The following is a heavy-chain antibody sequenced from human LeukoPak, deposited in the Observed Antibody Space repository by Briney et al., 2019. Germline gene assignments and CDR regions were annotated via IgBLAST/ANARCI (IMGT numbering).Heavy chain of an antibody. Sequence: ASVKVPCRASEYTFTAYYMHWVRQAPGQGLEWMGWINPNNGGTNYAQKFQDRVTMTRDTSISTAYMELRRLRSDDTAVYFCAILGAYDSSGYFCYSGMDVWGQGTTVTVSS. CDR2: INPNNGGT. CDR1: EYTFTAYY. CDR3: AILGAYDSSGYFCYSGMDV. V-gene: IGHV1-2*02. D-gene: IGHD3-22*01. J-gene: IGHJ6*02.